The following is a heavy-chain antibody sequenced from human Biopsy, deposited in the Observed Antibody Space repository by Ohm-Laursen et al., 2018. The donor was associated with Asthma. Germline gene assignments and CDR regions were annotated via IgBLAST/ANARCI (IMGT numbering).Heavy chain of an antibody. CDR1: GFTFSDSY. V-gene: IGHV3-11*06. CDR2: IGSTRLYT. J-gene: IGHJ6*02. CDR3: ARHLSPGYHHYAMDV. D-gene: IGHD3-16*02. Sequence: SLRLSCAASGFTFSDSYMSWIRQAPRKGLEWISYIGSTRLYTNSADSVKGRFSISRDNAKNSLYLHMNSLRVEDTAVYYCARHLSPGYHHYAMDVWGQGTTVTVSS.